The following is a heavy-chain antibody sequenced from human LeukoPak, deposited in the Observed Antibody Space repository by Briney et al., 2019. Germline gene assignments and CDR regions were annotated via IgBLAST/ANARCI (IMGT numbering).Heavy chain of an antibody. D-gene: IGHD2-15*01. Sequence: SETLSLTCTVSGGSISSGDYYWSWIRQPPGKGLEWVGYIYYSGSTYYNPSLKSRVTISVDTSKNQFSLKLSSVTAADTAVYYCARDQGLYCSGGSRSLRNWFDPWGQGTLVTVSS. CDR2: IYYSGST. V-gene: IGHV4-30-4*08. CDR3: ARDQGLYCSGGSRSLRNWFDP. J-gene: IGHJ5*02. CDR1: GGSISSGDYY.